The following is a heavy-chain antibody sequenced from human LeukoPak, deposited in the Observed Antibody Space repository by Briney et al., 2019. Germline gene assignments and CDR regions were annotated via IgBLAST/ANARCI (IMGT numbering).Heavy chain of an antibody. Sequence: QPGGSLRLSCAASGFTFDDYAMHWVRQAPGKGLEWVSVISGSGGSTYYADSVKGRFTISRDNSKNTLYLQMNSLRGEDTAVYYCAKADSARGVTLKTTIDYWGQGTLVTVSS. CDR2: ISGSGGST. D-gene: IGHD1-14*01. V-gene: IGHV3-23*01. J-gene: IGHJ4*02. CDR1: GFTFDDYA. CDR3: AKADSARGVTLKTTIDY.